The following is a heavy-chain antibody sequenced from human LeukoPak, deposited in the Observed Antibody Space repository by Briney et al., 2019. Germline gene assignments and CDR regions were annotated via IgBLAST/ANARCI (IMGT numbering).Heavy chain of an antibody. CDR2: ISSSSSYI. CDR3: ARSIGCSGGSCYSLDY. CDR1: GFTVSSNY. Sequence: GGSLRLSCAASGFTVSSNYMNWVRQAPGKGLEWVSSISSSSSYIYYADSVKGRFTISRDNAKNSLYLQMNSLRAEDTAVYYCARSIGCSGGSCYSLDYWGQGTLVTVSS. V-gene: IGHV3-21*01. D-gene: IGHD2-15*01. J-gene: IGHJ4*02.